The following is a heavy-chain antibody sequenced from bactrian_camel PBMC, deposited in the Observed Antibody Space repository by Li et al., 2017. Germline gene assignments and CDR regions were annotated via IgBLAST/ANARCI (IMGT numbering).Heavy chain of an antibody. Sequence: HVQLVESGGGSVQAGGSLRLSCAISGRSNENYFLAWFRQPPGEEREGVAAIHTAGSSTYYGDAVKGRFTISQEKSNNTVFLTMNSAKPEDTAMYYCAVDQPCNACRGSHCPYPSSYGFWGQGTQVTVS. CDR1: GRSNENYF. D-gene: IGHD1*01. CDR3: AVDQPCNACRGSHCPYPSSYGF. J-gene: IGHJ6*01. V-gene: IGHV3S45*01. CDR2: IHTAGSST.